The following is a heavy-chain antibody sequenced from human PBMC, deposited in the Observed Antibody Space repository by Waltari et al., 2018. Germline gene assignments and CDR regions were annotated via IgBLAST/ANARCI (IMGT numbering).Heavy chain of an antibody. V-gene: IGHV3-15*01. CDR2: IRSKTDGGTI. Sequence: EIQLVESGGGLLEPGGSLRLSCAASGLTLANTWMSWVRQAPGKGLEVVGRIRSKTDGGTIDYGAPVKGRFTISRDDSKNKVYLQLERLKSEDSGVYYCTIPSGTYDDYWGQGTLVTVSS. CDR3: TIPSGTYDDY. CDR1: GLTLANTW. D-gene: IGHD1-26*01. J-gene: IGHJ4*02.